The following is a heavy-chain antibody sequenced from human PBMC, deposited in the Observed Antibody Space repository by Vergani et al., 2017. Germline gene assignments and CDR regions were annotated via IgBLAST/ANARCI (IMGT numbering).Heavy chain of an antibody. V-gene: IGHV3-23*01. CDR2: ISARYPST. CDR1: GFTFSACP. Sequence: EVQLLQSGGGVIQPGGSVRLSCAASGFTFSACPMTWVRQAPGKGLEWVSAISARYPSTYYADSVKGRFTISRDKSKNMLYLQMNSLRAEDTGVYYCARLSYDTTPYLQGGYDCWGQGTLVSVSA. J-gene: IGHJ4*02. D-gene: IGHD3-22*01. CDR3: ARLSYDTTPYLQGGYDC.